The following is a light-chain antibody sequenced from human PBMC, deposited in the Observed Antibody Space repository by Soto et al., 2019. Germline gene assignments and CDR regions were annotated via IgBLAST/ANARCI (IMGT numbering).Light chain of an antibody. V-gene: IGKV2-28*01. CDR2: LAS. CDR3: MQALHRLRT. CDR1: QSLVHSNGYKF. Sequence: DNVMTQSPLSLPVAPVEPASISCRSRQSLVHSNGYKFLDWYLQRPGQSPQLLIYLASNRSSGVPDRFSGSGSGTDFTLKISRVEAEDVGVYYCMQALHRLRTFCHGANVDI. J-gene: IGKJ1*01.